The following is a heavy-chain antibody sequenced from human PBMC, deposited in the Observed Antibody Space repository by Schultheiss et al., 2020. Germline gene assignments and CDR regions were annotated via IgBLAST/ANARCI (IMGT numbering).Heavy chain of an antibody. D-gene: IGHD3-10*01. CDR3: ARGYQYYYAYYYYMDV. Sequence: SQTLSLTCVVYGASFSGYSWNWIRQPPGKGLEWIGEINHSGSTNYNPSLKSRVTISVDTSKNQFSLKLSSVTAADTAVYYCARGYQYYYAYYYYMDVWGKGTTVTVSS. J-gene: IGHJ6*03. CDR1: GASFSGYS. V-gene: IGHV4-34*01. CDR2: INHSGST.